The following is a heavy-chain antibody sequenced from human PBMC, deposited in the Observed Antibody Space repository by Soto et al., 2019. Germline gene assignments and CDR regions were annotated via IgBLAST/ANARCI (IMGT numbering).Heavy chain of an antibody. CDR2: IYYSGST. Sequence: KTSETLSLTCTVSGVSIRSYYWSWIRQPPGKGLEWIGYIYYSGSTNYNPSLKSRVTMSVDTSKNQFSLKLRSVTAADTGVYYCARDRTVGVTRSLHIWGQGTMVTVSS. D-gene: IGHD4-17*01. CDR3: ARDRTVGVTRSLHI. J-gene: IGHJ3*02. CDR1: GVSIRSYY. V-gene: IGHV4-59*01.